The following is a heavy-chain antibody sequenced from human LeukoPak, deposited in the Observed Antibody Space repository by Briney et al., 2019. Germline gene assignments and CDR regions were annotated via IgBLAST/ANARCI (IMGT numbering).Heavy chain of an antibody. CDR1: GFTLSNHW. V-gene: IGHV3-7*03. J-gene: IGHJ4*02. Sequence: GGSLRLSCAASGFTLSNHWMIWVRQAPGKGLECVANIKQDGIEKYYLDSVKGRFTISRDNSKNTLYLQMNSLRAEDTAVYYCAPTPGIATIYGHYWGQGTLVTVSS. CDR2: IKQDGIEK. D-gene: IGHD6-13*01. CDR3: APTPGIATIYGHY.